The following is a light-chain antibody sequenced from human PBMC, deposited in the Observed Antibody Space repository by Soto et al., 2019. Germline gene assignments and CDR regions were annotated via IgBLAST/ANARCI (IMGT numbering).Light chain of an antibody. CDR3: HQRQYWPPIT. V-gene: IGKV3-11*01. CDR1: LSVSVY. CDR2: DAS. J-gene: IGKJ5*01. Sequence: VVLTQSPATLSLSPGERATLSCRTSLSVSVYLDSYQQKTGQAPRLLISDASNRATGIPARFSGSGSGTDFTLTISSLEPEDFAVYYCHQRQYWPPITFGQGTRLEIK.